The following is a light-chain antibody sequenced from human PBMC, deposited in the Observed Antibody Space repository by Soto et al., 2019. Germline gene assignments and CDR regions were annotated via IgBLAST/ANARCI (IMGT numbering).Light chain of an antibody. CDR2: GNS. CDR1: SSNIGAGYD. V-gene: IGLV1-40*01. J-gene: IGLJ1*01. Sequence: QLVLTQPPSVSGAPGQRVTISCTGSSSNIGAGYDVHWYQQFPGTAPKLLIYGNSNRPSGVPDRFSGSKSGTSASLAITGLQAEDEAEYYCQSYDSSLSGVFGSGTKLTVL. CDR3: QSYDSSLSGV.